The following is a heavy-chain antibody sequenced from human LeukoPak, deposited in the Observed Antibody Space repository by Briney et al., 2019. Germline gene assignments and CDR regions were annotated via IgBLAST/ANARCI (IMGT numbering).Heavy chain of an antibody. D-gene: IGHD6-13*01. CDR2: ISSSGSTI. CDR1: GFTFSDYY. CDR3: AGSIAAAGTSAFDI. V-gene: IGHV3-11*01. Sequence: PGGSLRLSCAASGFTFSDYYMSWIRQAPGKGLEWVSYISSSGSTIYYADSVKGRFTISRDNAKHSLYLQMNSLRAEDTAVYYCAGSIAAAGTSAFDIWGQGTMVTVSS. J-gene: IGHJ3*02.